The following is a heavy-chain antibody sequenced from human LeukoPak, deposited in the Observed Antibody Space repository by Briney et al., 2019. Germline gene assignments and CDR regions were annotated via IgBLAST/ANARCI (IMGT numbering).Heavy chain of an antibody. V-gene: IGHV3-7*01. CDR2: IKQDGSEK. D-gene: IGHD6-19*01. J-gene: IGHJ6*02. CDR3: ARGLGSGWPYYYYYGMDV. CDR1: GFTFSSYW. Sequence: GGSLRLSCAASGFTFSSYWMSWVRQAPGKGLEWVANIKQDGSEKYYVDSVKGRFTISRDSAKNSLYLQMNSLRAEDTAVYYCARGLGSGWPYYYYYGMDVWGQGTTVTVSS.